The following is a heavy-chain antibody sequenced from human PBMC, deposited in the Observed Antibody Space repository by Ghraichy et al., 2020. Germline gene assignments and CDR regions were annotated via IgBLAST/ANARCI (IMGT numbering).Heavy chain of an antibody. Sequence: SQTLSLTCAVYGGSFSGYYWSWIRQPPGKGLEWIGEINHSGSTNYNPSLKSRVTISVDTSKNQFSLNLSSVTAADTAVYYCAIRSSSWYDAFDIWGQGTMVTVSS. D-gene: IGHD6-13*01. CDR2: INHSGST. V-gene: IGHV4-34*01. J-gene: IGHJ3*02. CDR1: GGSFSGYY. CDR3: AIRSSSWYDAFDI.